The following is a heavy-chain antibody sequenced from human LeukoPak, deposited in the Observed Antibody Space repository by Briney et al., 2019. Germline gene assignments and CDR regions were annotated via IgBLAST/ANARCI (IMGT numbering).Heavy chain of an antibody. CDR2: IKQDGSEK. Sequence: GGSLGLSCAASGFTFSDYYMSWIRQAPGKGLEWVANIKQDGSEKYYVDSVKGRFTISRDNAKNSLYLQMNSLRAEDTAVYYCAREGGYCSGGSCYFDYWGQGTLVTVSS. CDR1: GFTFSDYY. D-gene: IGHD2-15*01. V-gene: IGHV3-7*01. CDR3: AREGGYCSGGSCYFDY. J-gene: IGHJ4*02.